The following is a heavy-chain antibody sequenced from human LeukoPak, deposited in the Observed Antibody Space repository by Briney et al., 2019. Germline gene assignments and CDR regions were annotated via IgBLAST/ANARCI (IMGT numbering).Heavy chain of an antibody. V-gene: IGHV1-18*01. CDR3: ARIPTGTTYYYYYYMDV. D-gene: IGHD1-7*01. Sequence: ASVKVSCKASGGTFSSYAISWVRQAPGQGLEWMGWISAYNGNTNYAQKLQGRVTMTTDTSTSTAYMELRSLRSDDTAVYYCARIPTGTTYYYYYYMDVWGKGTTVTVSS. CDR2: ISAYNGNT. J-gene: IGHJ6*03. CDR1: GGTFSSYA.